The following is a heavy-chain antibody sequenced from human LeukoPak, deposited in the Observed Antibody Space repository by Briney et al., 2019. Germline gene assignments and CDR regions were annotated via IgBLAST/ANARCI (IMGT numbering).Heavy chain of an antibody. CDR2: IQNDASTE. CDR1: GFIFSHYG. Sequence: GGSLRLSCAASGFIFSHYGTHWVRQAPGKGLEWVAVIQNDASTENFADSVKGRFTISRDNPKNTVFLQMNSLRVEDTAVYYCARELSQIVWGGLDYGGQGTLVSVSS. J-gene: IGHJ4*02. D-gene: IGHD2-21*01. CDR3: ARELSQIVWGGLDY. V-gene: IGHV3-33*05.